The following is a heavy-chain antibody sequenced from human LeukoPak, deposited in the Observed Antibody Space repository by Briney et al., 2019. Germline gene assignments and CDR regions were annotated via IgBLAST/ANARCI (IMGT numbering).Heavy chain of an antibody. CDR1: GGSISSSSYY. D-gene: IGHD3-10*01. CDR2: IYYSGST. V-gene: IGHV4-39*07. J-gene: IGHJ3*02. CDR3: GRGRGFDVFDI. Sequence: KPSETLSLTCTVSGGSISSSSYYWGWIRQPPGKGLEWIGSIYYSGSTYYNPSLKSRVTMSIDTSKNEFSLKLISVTAADTAVYYCGRGRGFDVFDIWGQGTMVTVSS.